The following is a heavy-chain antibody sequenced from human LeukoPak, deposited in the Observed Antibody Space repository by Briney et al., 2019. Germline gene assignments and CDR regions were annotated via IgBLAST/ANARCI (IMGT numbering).Heavy chain of an antibody. CDR3: ARDLDSGSPQPPRDI. J-gene: IGHJ3*02. CDR2: ISAYNGNT. Sequence: GASVKVSCKASGYTFTSYGISWVRQAPGQGLEWMGWISAYNGNTNYAQKLQGRVTMTTDTSTSTAYMELRSLRSDDTAMYYCARDLDSGSPQPPRDIWGQGTMVTVSS. CDR1: GYTFTSYG. V-gene: IGHV1-18*01. D-gene: IGHD1-26*01.